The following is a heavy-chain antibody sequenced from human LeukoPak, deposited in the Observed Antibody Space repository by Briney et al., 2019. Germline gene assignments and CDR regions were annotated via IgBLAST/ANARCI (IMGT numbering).Heavy chain of an antibody. Sequence: SETLSLTCTVSGGSISSSSYYWGWIRQPPGKGLEWIGSIYYSGSTYYNPSLKSRVTISVDTSKNQFSLKLSSVTAAGTAVYYCARGIAAAGSFWGQGTLVTVSS. V-gene: IGHV4-39*01. CDR1: GGSISSSSYY. D-gene: IGHD6-13*01. CDR3: ARGIAAAGSF. J-gene: IGHJ4*02. CDR2: IYYSGST.